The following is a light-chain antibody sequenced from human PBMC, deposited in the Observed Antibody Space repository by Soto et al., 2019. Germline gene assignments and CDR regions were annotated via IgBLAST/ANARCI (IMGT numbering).Light chain of an antibody. J-gene: IGKJ1*01. CDR1: HSLNGR. CDR3: QLYNYYST. CDR2: DVS. V-gene: IGKV1-5*01. Sequence: DIQMTQSPSTLSSSIGDRVTITCRASHSLNGRLAWYRQRPGHAPDLLIYDVSTLETGVPSRFSGTGSETEFTLSISGLLPDDFATYYCQLYNYYSTFGQETTVEIK.